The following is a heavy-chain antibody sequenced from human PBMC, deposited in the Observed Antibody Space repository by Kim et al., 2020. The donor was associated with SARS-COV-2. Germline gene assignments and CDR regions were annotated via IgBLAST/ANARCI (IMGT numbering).Heavy chain of an antibody. D-gene: IGHD6-13*01. Sequence: GSLRLSCAASGFTFSSYSMNWVRQAPGKGLEWVSSISSSSSYIYYADSVKGRFTISRDNAKNSLYLQMNSLRAEDTAVYYCARPGIAAAGPPLYYFDYWGQGTLVTVSS. CDR2: ISSSSSYI. J-gene: IGHJ4*02. CDR1: GFTFSSYS. V-gene: IGHV3-21*01. CDR3: ARPGIAAAGPPLYYFDY.